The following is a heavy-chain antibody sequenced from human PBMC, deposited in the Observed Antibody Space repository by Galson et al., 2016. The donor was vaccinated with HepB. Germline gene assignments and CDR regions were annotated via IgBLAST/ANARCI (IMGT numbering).Heavy chain of an antibody. V-gene: IGHV4-34*01. CDR2: INHSGST. D-gene: IGHD4-17*01. CDR1: GGSFSGYY. Sequence: SETLSLTCAVYGGSFSGYYWSWIRQPPGKGLEWLGVINHSGSTNYTPSLKSRVPISVDTSKNQFSLKLSSVTAADTAVYYCARGDNPDYGDYASAYYYMDVWGKGTTVTVSS. J-gene: IGHJ6*03. CDR3: ARGDNPDYGDYASAYYYMDV.